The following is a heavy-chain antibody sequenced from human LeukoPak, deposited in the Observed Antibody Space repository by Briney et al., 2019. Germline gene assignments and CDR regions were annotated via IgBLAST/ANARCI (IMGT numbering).Heavy chain of an antibody. CDR3: ARDITVVSLASIGFDY. Sequence: GASVKVSCNASGYTFTSYGLSWVRQAPGQGLEWMGWISSYNGKTNYAQKFQGRLTMTTDTSTSTAYMELRSLTSDDTAVYYCARDITVVSLASIGFDYWSQGTVVTVSS. D-gene: IGHD3-16*01. J-gene: IGHJ4*02. CDR2: ISSYNGKT. CDR1: GYTFTSYG. V-gene: IGHV1-18*01.